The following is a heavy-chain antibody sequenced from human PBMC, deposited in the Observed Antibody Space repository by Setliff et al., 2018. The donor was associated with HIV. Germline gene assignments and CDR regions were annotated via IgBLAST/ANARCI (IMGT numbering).Heavy chain of an antibody. Sequence: ASVKVSCKASGYTFTNYYIHWLQQAPGKGLEWMGRVDPDDSETIYAEKFQGRLTITADTSTDTAYMELSSLRSEDTAFYYCARAPYRSGWYGVDYWGQGTLVTVSS. V-gene: IGHV1-69-2*01. J-gene: IGHJ4*02. CDR2: VDPDDSET. D-gene: IGHD6-19*01. CDR3: ARAPYRSGWYGVDY. CDR1: GYTFTNYY.